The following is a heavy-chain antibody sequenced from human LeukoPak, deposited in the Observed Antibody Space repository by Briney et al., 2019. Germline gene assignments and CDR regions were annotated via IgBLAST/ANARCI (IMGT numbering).Heavy chain of an antibody. CDR1: GLTFSSYA. CDR2: ISYDGSNK. Sequence: GRSLRLSCAASGLTFSSYAMHWVRQAPGKGLEWVAVISYDGSNKYYADSVKGRFTISRDNSKNTLYLQMNSLRAEDTAVYYCARSIRDYYDSSGYSNFDYWGQGTLVTVSS. D-gene: IGHD3-22*01. V-gene: IGHV3-30*14. J-gene: IGHJ4*02. CDR3: ARSIRDYYDSSGYSNFDY.